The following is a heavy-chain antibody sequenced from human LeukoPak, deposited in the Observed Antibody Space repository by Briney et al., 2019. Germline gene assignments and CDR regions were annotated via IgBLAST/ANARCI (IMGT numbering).Heavy chain of an antibody. J-gene: IGHJ4*02. CDR1: GFTFSSYA. CDR2: SYTGGNT. V-gene: IGHV3-66*01. CDR3: ASISDLLYYFDS. Sequence: SGGSLRLSCAASGFTFSSYAMSWVRQAPGKGLEWVSVSYTGGNTHYADAVKGRFTLSRDNSKNTVYLQMNSLRVEDTAMYYCASISDLLYYFDSWGQGTLVSVSS.